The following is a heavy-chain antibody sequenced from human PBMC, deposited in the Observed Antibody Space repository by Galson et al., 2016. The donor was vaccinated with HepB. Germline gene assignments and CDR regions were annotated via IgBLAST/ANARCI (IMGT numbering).Heavy chain of an antibody. CDR1: GFPFSTYA. V-gene: IGHV3-23*01. D-gene: IGHD3-10*01. CDR3: AKNAVRGINAYYYGMDV. Sequence: SLRLSCAASGFPFSTYAMSWVRQAPGKGLEWVSTICSSDYSGDCTYYADSVKGRFTISRDTSATTAYMELSSLRSEDTAVYYCAKNAVRGINAYYYGMDVWGQGTTVTVSS. CDR2: ICSSDYSGDCT. J-gene: IGHJ6*02.